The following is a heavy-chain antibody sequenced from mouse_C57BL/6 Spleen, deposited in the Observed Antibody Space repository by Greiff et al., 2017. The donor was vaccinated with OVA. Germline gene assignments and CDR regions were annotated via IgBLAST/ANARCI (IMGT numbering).Heavy chain of an antibody. V-gene: IGHV1-64*01. CDR3: APLYSNYAMDY. J-gene: IGHJ4*01. CDR1: GYTFTSYW. D-gene: IGHD2-5*01. CDR2: IHPNSGST. Sequence: QVHVKQPGAELVKPGASVKLSCKASGYTFTSYWMHWVKQRPGQGLEWIGMIHPNSGSTNYNEKFKSKATLTVDKSSSTAYMQLSSLTSEDSAVYYCAPLYSNYAMDYWGQGTSVTVSS.